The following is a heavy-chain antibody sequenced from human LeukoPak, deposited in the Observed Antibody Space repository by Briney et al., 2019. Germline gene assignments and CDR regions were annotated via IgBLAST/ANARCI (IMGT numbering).Heavy chain of an antibody. CDR3: ASSSTVVTGYFDY. V-gene: IGHV4-59*08. CDR2: IYYSGST. J-gene: IGHJ4*02. Sequence: SETLSLTCTVSGGSISSYYWSWIRQPPGKGLEWIGYIYYSGSTNYNPSHKSRVTISVDTSKNQFSLKLSSVTAADTAVYYCASSSTVVTGYFDYWGQGTLVTVSS. CDR1: GGSISSYY. D-gene: IGHD4-23*01.